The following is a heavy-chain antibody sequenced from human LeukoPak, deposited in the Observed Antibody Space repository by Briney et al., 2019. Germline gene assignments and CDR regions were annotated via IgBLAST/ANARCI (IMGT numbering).Heavy chain of an antibody. J-gene: IGHJ6*02. Sequence: PGGSLRLSCAASGFTFSSYGMHWVRQAPGKGLEWVAVIWYDGSNKYYADSVKGRFTISRDNSKNTLYLQMNSLRAEDTAVYYCARDHNQEYYYDSSGYYYNYGMDVWGQGTTVTVSS. CDR3: ARDHNQEYYYDSSGYYYNYGMDV. D-gene: IGHD3-22*01. CDR2: IWYDGSNK. CDR1: GFTFSSYG. V-gene: IGHV3-33*01.